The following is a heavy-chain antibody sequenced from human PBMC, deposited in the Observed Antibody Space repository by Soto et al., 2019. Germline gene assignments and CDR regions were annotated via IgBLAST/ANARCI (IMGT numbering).Heavy chain of an antibody. Sequence: PGESLKISCKGSGYSFTSYWIGWVRQMPGKGLEWMGIIYPGDSDTRYSPSLQGQVTISADKSISTAYLQWSSLKASDTAMYYCARHSEVAAAGAYYYGMDVWGQGTTVTVSS. D-gene: IGHD6-13*01. CDR1: GYSFTSYW. CDR2: IYPGDSDT. V-gene: IGHV5-51*01. J-gene: IGHJ6*02. CDR3: ARHSEVAAAGAYYYGMDV.